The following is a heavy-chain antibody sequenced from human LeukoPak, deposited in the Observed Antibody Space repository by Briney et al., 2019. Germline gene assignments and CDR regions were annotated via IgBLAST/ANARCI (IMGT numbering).Heavy chain of an antibody. V-gene: IGHV3-11*01. CDR2: ISSSGAAI. J-gene: IGHJ4*02. Sequence: GGSLRLSCAASGFTFSDYYMTWIRQAPGKGLEWVSHISSSGAAIHFADSVKGRFTISRDNAKNSLYLQMNSLRAEDTAVYYCAKDEEGFDYWGQGTLVTVSS. CDR3: AKDEEGFDY. CDR1: GFTFSDYY.